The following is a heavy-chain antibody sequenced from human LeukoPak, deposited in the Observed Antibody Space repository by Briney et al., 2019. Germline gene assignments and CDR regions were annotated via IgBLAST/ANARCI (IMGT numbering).Heavy chain of an antibody. J-gene: IGHJ6*03. CDR3: AREGSSSWTLSLYYYYYYMDV. CDR1: GFTFSSYE. D-gene: IGHD6-13*01. Sequence: GGSLRLSCAASGFTFSSYEMNWVRQAPGKGLEWVSYISSSSSTIYYADSVKGRFTISRDNAKNSLYLQMNSLRAEDTAVYYCAREGSSSWTLSLYYYYYYMDVWGKGTTVTVSS. V-gene: IGHV3-48*03. CDR2: ISSSSSTI.